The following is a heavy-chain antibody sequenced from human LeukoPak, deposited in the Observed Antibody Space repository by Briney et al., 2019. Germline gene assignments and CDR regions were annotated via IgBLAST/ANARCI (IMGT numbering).Heavy chain of an antibody. Sequence: ASETLSLTCTVSGASITSYYWSWIRQPPGKGLEWIGYIYYSGSTNYNPSLKSRVTISVDTSKNQFSLKLSSVTAADTAVYYCARLPYGGNSKTNWHAFDIWGQGTMVTVSS. V-gene: IGHV4-59*01. D-gene: IGHD4-23*01. J-gene: IGHJ3*02. CDR3: ARLPYGGNSKTNWHAFDI. CDR1: GASITSYY. CDR2: IYYSGST.